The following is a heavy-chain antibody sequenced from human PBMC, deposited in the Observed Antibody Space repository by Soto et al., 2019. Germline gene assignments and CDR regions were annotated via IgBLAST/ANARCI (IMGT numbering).Heavy chain of an antibody. J-gene: IGHJ3*02. D-gene: IGHD3-9*01. CDR3: ARVLRVYVWFPQGAFDI. CDR2: ISGSGSYT. CDR1: GFTFSDYY. Sequence: QVKLVDSGGDLVKPAGSLRLSCAASGFTFSDYYMSWIRQAPGKGLEWVSYISGSGSYTNYADSVKGRFTISRDNAKKSRSLQMNILRPEDTAVYYCARVLRVYVWFPQGAFDIWGQGTMVTVSS. V-gene: IGHV3-11*06.